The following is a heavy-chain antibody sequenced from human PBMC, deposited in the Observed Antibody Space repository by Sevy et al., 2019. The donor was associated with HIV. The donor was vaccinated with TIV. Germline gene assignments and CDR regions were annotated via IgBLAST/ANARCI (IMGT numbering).Heavy chain of an antibody. CDR2: ISPSRTTI. CDR3: AWQYFLPYCSSTNCPPAAYDL. CDR1: GFIISDYE. Sequence: GGSLRLSCDAFGFIISDYEMMWVRQAPGKGLEWVSYISPSRTTIYHAVSPKDRFTTSRVNARNSLSLHLDILRAEDTAVYYSAWQYFLPYCSSTNCPPAAYDLWGQGTMVTVSS. J-gene: IGHJ3*01. V-gene: IGHV3-48*03. D-gene: IGHD2-2*01.